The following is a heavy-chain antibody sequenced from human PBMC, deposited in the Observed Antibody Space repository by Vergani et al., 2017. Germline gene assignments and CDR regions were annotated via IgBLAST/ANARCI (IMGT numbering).Heavy chain of an antibody. CDR1: GFTFSSYW. CDR3: AKDGAQIAVAGRGFDY. D-gene: IGHD6-19*01. Sequence: EVQLVESGGGLVQPGGSLRLSCAASGFTFSSYWMSWVRQAPGKGLEWVANIKQDGSEKYYVDSVKGRFTISRDNSKNTLYLQMNSLRAEDTAVYYCAKDGAQIAVAGRGFDYCGQGTLVTVSS. J-gene: IGHJ4*02. V-gene: IGHV3-7*01. CDR2: IKQDGSEK.